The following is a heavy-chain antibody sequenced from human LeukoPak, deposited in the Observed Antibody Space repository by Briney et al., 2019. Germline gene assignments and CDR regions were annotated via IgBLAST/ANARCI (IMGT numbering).Heavy chain of an antibody. Sequence: SETLSLTCIVSGGSITNDRYYWGWIRQSPGNGLEWIGTVYYSGTAFYNPSLKSRVTFSVDTSKNQFSLKLTSVTATDTAVYFCARHSDSVTGSIDFWGQGTLVTVSS. J-gene: IGHJ4*02. CDR3: ARHSDSVTGSIDF. V-gene: IGHV4-39*01. CDR1: GGSITNDRYY. CDR2: VYYSGTA. D-gene: IGHD2-15*01.